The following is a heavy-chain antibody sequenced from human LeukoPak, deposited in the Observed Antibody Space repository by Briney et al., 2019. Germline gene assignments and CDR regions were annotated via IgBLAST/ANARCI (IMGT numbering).Heavy chain of an antibody. CDR3: AREYYGSGSYYDGYYLDY. CDR2: IIPAFGTT. CDR1: GDTFNSYA. D-gene: IGHD3-10*01. J-gene: IGHJ4*02. Sequence: ASVKVSCKASGDTFNSYAVAWVRQAPGQGLEWMGLIIPAFGTTHYAQKFQGRVTITSDRSTTTAYMELGSLPSEDTAVYYCAREYYGSGSYYDGYYLDYWGQGTLVTVSS. V-gene: IGHV1-69*06.